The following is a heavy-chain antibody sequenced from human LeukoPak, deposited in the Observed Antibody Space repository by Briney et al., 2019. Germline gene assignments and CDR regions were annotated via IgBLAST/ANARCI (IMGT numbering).Heavy chain of an antibody. CDR2: INPNSGGT. D-gene: IGHD3-10*01. J-gene: IGHJ4*02. CDR1: GYTFTGYY. V-gene: IGHV1-2*02. CDR3: ARDRPYYYGPGSYYISY. Sequence: ASVKVSCKASGYTFTGYYMHWVRQAPGQGLEWMGWINPNSGGTNYAQKFQGRFTMTRDTSISTAYMELSRLRSDDTAVYYCARDRPYYYGPGSYYISYWGQGTLVTVSS.